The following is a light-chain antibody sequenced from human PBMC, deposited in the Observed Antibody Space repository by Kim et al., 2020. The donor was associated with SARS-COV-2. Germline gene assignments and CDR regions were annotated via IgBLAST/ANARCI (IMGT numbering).Light chain of an antibody. Sequence: SSELTQDPVVSVALGQTVRITCQGDSLRTYYATWYQQKPRQAPVLVMFGKNNRPSGIPDRFSGSASGNTASLTISATQAEDEADFYCQSRDSGGKVGFGGGTKVTVL. CDR2: GKN. CDR1: SLRTYY. CDR3: QSRDSGGKVG. J-gene: IGLJ2*01. V-gene: IGLV3-19*01.